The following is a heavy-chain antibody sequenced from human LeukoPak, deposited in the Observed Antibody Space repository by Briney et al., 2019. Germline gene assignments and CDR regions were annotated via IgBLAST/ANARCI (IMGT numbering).Heavy chain of an antibody. CDR2: IYYSGST. Sequence: PSETLSLTCTVSGGSISSYYWSWIRQPPGKGLEWIGDIYYSGSTNYNPSLKSRVTISVDTSKNQFSLKLSSVTAADTAVYYCARGGRRGGIYYYYMDVWGKGTTVTVSS. V-gene: IGHV4-59*01. CDR1: GGSISSYY. J-gene: IGHJ6*03. D-gene: IGHD3-16*01. CDR3: ARGGRRGGIYYYYMDV.